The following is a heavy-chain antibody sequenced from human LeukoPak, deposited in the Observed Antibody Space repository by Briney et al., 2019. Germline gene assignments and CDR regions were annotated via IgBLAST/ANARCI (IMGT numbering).Heavy chain of an antibody. D-gene: IGHD6-19*01. V-gene: IGHV3-23*01. CDR1: GLILSSHG. CDR3: ATTRPYGTTWAGAFED. Sequence: GGSLRLSCAASGLILSSHGMSWVRQAPGKRLEWVSTVTSRGGTDYTDSVKGRFIISRDNSKNALLLQMNSLRAEDTAVYYCATTRPYGTTWAGAFEDWGQGTPVTVSS. J-gene: IGHJ4*01. CDR2: VTSRGGT.